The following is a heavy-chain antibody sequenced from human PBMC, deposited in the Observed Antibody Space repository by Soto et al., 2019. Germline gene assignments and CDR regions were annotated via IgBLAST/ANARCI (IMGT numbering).Heavy chain of an antibody. D-gene: IGHD2-8*01. CDR2: ISASGRS. CDR1: GDFISNFY. CDR3: ARGMGRYFDL. V-gene: IGHV4-4*07. Sequence: QVQLQESGPGLVKPSETLSLTFTVSGDFISNFYWSWIRQPAGTGLQSLGRISASGRSNYNPNLQSRVAMSLDTSKNQFSMRLTYLSAADTAVYFCARGMGRYFDLWGRGNLVTVCS. J-gene: IGHJ2*01.